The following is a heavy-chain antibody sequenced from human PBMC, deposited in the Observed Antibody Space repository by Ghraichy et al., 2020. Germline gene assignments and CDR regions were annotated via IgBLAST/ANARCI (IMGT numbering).Heavy chain of an antibody. CDR3: AKDIVNRYDILTHFDY. V-gene: IGHV3-9*01. CDR2: ISWNSGSI. CDR1: GFTFDDYA. J-gene: IGHJ4*02. D-gene: IGHD3-9*01. Sequence: SLRLSCAASGFTFDDYAMHWVRQAPGKGLEWVSGISWNSGSIGYADSVKGRFTISRDNAKNSLYLQMNSLRAEDTALYYCAKDIVNRYDILTHFDYWGQGTLVTVSS.